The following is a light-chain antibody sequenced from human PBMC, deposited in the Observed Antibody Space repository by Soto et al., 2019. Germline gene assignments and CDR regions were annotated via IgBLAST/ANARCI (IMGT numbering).Light chain of an antibody. Sequence: AIRMTQSPSSLSASTGDRVTITCRASQGISSYLAWYQQKPGKAPKLLIYAASTLQSGVPSRFSGSGSGTDFTLTISCLQSEYFATYYCQQYYSYPGTFDQGTKVEIK. CDR2: AAS. J-gene: IGKJ1*01. V-gene: IGKV1-8*01. CDR3: QQYYSYPGT. CDR1: QGISSY.